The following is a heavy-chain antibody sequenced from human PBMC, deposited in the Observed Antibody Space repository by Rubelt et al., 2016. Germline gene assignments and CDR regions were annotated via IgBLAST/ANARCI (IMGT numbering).Heavy chain of an antibody. CDR1: GYTFTSYG. CDR2: ISAYNGNT. V-gene: IGHV1-18*01. CDR3: ARVISGVEYSSSWHFDY. Sequence: QVQLVQSGAEVKKPGASVKVSCKASGYTFTSYGISWVRQAPGQGLEWMGWISAYNGNTNYAQKVQGRVTMTPGTSTSTAYMELRSLRSDDTAVYYCARVISGVEYSSSWHFDYWGQGTLVTVSS. J-gene: IGHJ4*02. D-gene: IGHD6-13*01.